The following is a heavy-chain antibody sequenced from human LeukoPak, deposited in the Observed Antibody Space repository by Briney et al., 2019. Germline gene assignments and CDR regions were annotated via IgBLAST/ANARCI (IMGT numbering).Heavy chain of an antibody. CDR2: IYHSGST. J-gene: IGHJ4*02. V-gene: IGHV4-38-2*02. D-gene: IGHD3-10*01. Sequence: SETLSLTCTVSGYSISSGYYWGWIRQPPGKGLEWIGSIYHSGSTYYNPSLKSRVTISVDTSKNQFSLKLSSVTAADTAVYYCARQGGLYYYGSGSKYFDYWGQGTLVTVSS. CDR3: ARQGGLYYYGSGSKYFDY. CDR1: GYSISSGYY.